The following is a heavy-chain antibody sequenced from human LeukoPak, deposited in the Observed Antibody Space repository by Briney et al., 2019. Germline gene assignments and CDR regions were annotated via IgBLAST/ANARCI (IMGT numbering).Heavy chain of an antibody. V-gene: IGHV4-39*01. CDR3: ARHDYGDKNFDY. CDR2: IYDSGGT. J-gene: IGHJ4*02. Sequence: TSETLSLTCTVSGGSISSSGVYWGWIRQPPVKGLDWIGSIYDSGGTYYNPALKSRVTISVNMSNHQFSLQLSSVTAADTAVYYCARHDYGDKNFDYWGQGTLVTVSS. CDR1: GGSISSSGVY. D-gene: IGHD4-17*01.